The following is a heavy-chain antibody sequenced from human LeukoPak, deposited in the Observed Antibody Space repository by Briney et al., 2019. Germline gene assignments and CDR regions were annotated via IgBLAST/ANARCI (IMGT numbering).Heavy chain of an antibody. CDR3: ARGLQLWLWQYWFDP. J-gene: IGHJ5*02. D-gene: IGHD5-18*01. V-gene: IGHV4-34*01. CDR2: INHSGST. Sequence: PSETLSLTCAVYGGSFSGYYWSWIRQPPGKGLEWIGEINHSGSTNYNPSLKSRVTISVDTSKNQFSLKLSSVTAADTAVCYCARGLQLWLWQYWFDPWGQGTLVTVSS. CDR1: GGSFSGYY.